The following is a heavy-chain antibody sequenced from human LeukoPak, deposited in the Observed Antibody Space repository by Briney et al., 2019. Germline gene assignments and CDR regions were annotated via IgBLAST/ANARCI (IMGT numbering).Heavy chain of an antibody. Sequence: SETMSLTCTVSGGSISSGGYYWSWIRQHPGKGLEWIGYIYYRGSSYYNPSLKSRVTISVDTSKNQYSLKLSSVTAADTAVYYCARGYDIFDFDYWGQGTLVTVSS. CDR2: IYYRGSS. CDR1: GGSISSGGYY. CDR3: ARGYDIFDFDY. V-gene: IGHV4-31*03. J-gene: IGHJ4*02. D-gene: IGHD3-9*01.